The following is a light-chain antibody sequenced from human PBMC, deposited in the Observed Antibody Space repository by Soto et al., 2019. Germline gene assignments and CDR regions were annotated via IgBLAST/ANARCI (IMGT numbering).Light chain of an antibody. V-gene: IGLV4-69*01. Sequence: QPVLTQSPSASASLGASVKLTCTLSSGHSNYAIAWHQQQPEKGPRFLMKLNSDGSHSQGDGIPDRFSGSSSGAERYLTISTLLSEDEADYYCQTWVTGIHIFGGGTKLTVL. CDR2: LNSDGSH. CDR3: QTWVTGIHI. CDR1: SGHSNYA. J-gene: IGLJ2*01.